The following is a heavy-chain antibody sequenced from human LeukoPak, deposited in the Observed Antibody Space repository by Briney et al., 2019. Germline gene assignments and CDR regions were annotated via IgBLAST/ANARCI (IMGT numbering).Heavy chain of an antibody. CDR3: AKDPFGGYDWDY. J-gene: IGHJ4*02. CDR1: GFTFDDYA. Sequence: GGSLRLSCAASGFTFDDYAMHWVRQAPGKGLEWVSAISGSGGSTYYADSVKGRFTISRDNSKNTLYLQMNSLRAEDTAVYYCAKDPFGGYDWDYWGQGTLVTVSS. D-gene: IGHD5-12*01. V-gene: IGHV3-23*01. CDR2: ISGSGGST.